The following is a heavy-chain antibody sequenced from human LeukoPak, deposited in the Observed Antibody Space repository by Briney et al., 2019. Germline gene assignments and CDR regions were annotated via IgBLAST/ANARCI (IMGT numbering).Heavy chain of an antibody. CDR3: ARDKDYDSSSGWFDP. D-gene: IGHD3-22*01. CDR2: ISGSGGST. CDR1: GFTFSSYG. Sequence: GGSLRLSCAASGFTFSSYGMSWVRQAPGKGLEWVSAISGSGGSTYYADSVKGRFTISRDNSKNTLYLQMNSLRAEDTAVYYCARDKDYDSSSGWFDPWGQGTLVTVSS. J-gene: IGHJ5*02. V-gene: IGHV3-23*01.